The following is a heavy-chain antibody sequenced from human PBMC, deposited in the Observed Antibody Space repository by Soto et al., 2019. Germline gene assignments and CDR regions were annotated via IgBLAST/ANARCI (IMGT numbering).Heavy chain of an antibody. CDR2: ISSSGSTI. V-gene: IGHV3-11*01. J-gene: IGHJ6*02. Sequence: PGGSLRLSFAASGFTFSDYYMSWIRQAPGKGLEWVSYISSSGSTIYYADSVKGRFTISRDNAKNSLYLQMNSLRAEDTAVYYCASLLVVPAALYYYGMDVWGQGTTVTVS. D-gene: IGHD2-2*01. CDR1: GFTFSDYY. CDR3: ASLLVVPAALYYYGMDV.